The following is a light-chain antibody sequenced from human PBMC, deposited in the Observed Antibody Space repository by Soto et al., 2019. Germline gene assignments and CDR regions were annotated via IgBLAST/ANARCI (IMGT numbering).Light chain of an antibody. CDR1: QSISNS. J-gene: IGKJ4*01. CDR2: DSS. CDR3: QQRNSWPPPT. Sequence: EIVLTQSPATLSLSPGERATLSCRASQSISNSLAWYQEKPGQAPRLLIYDSSNRATGIPPRFGGSGSGTDFTLTISSLEPEDFAVYYCQQRNSWPPPTFGGGTRVEI. V-gene: IGKV3-11*01.